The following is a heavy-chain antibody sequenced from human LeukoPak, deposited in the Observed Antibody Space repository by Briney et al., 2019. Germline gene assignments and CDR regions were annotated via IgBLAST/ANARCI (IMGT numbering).Heavy chain of an antibody. V-gene: IGHV3-7*01. CDR3: ARSYDGYVRSFDY. CDR2: IKEDGSEK. CDR1: GFIFSSHW. J-gene: IGHJ4*02. D-gene: IGHD5-24*01. Sequence: GGSLRLSCAASGFIFSSHWMSWVRQAPGKGLEWVASIKEDGSEKSYMDSVKGRFTISRDNAKNSLDLQMNSLRAEDTAVYYCARSYDGYVRSFDYWGQGALVTVSS.